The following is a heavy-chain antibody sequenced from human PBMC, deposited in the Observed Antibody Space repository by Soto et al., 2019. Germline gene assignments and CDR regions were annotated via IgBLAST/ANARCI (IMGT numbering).Heavy chain of an antibody. CDR3: ARVPQIHYDFWSGYITAPSWFDP. CDR1: GYTFTSYD. D-gene: IGHD3-3*01. J-gene: IGHJ5*02. CDR2: MNPNSGNT. V-gene: IGHV1-8*01. Sequence: ASVKVSCKASGYTFTSYDINWVRQATGQGLEWMGWMNPNSGNTGYAQKFQGRVTMTRNTSISTAYMELSSLRSEDTAVYYCARVPQIHYDFWSGYITAPSWFDPWGQGTLVTVSS.